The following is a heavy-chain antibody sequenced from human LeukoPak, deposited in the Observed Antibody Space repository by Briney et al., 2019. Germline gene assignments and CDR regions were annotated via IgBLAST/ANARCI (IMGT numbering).Heavy chain of an antibody. Sequence: GALRLSCAPSVFTFSSYGMHGVRQAPCRGRDGVAVICYDRSKKYYADSVKGRFTISRDNSKNTRYLQMNNRRSGEKTGYYFERDPGYSSRWYSFYYYYYYMDVWGQGTTVTVSS. D-gene: IGHD6-13*01. J-gene: IGHJ6*03. CDR1: VFTFSSYG. CDR3: ERDPGYSSRWYSFYYYYYYMDV. CDR2: ICYDRSKK. V-gene: IGHV3-33*01.